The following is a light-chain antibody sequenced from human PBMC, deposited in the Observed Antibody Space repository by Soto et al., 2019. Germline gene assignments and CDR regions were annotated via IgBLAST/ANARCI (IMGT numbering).Light chain of an antibody. CDR3: LHYNKWPRWT. CDR1: QSVITD. Sequence: EIVMTQSPATIYLSPGERAHLSCRASQSVITDLAWYQQLPGQAPRLLIFGASTRATSIPARFSGSGSGTEFTLTISSLQSEDFAVYYCLHYNKWPRWTFGQGTKVDIK. CDR2: GAS. J-gene: IGKJ1*01. V-gene: IGKV3-15*01.